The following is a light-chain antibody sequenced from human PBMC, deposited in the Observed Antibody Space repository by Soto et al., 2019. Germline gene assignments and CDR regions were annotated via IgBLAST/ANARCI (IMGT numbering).Light chain of an antibody. CDR2: WAS. CDR3: QRYGRSQWT. CDR1: QSVLYSSNNKNY. Sequence: DIVMTQSPDSLAVSLGERATINCKSSQSVLYSSNNKNYLAWYQQKPGQPPKLLIYWASTRESGVPDRFSGSGSGTDFTLTISSLQAEDVAVYYCQRYGRSQWTFGQGTKVDIK. V-gene: IGKV4-1*01. J-gene: IGKJ1*01.